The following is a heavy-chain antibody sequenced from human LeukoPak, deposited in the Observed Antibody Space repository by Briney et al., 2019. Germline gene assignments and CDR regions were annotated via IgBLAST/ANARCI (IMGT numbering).Heavy chain of an antibody. Sequence: SETLSLTCTVSGGSISSYYWSWIRQPAGKGLEWIGHIYTTGSTNYNPSLKSRVTMSVDTSNNQSSLKLSSVTAVDTAVYYCARESGTIFGVVIPNYYFDYWGQGTLVTVSS. J-gene: IGHJ4*02. CDR3: ARESGTIFGVVIPNYYFDY. D-gene: IGHD3-3*01. CDR2: IYTTGST. V-gene: IGHV4-4*07. CDR1: GGSISSYY.